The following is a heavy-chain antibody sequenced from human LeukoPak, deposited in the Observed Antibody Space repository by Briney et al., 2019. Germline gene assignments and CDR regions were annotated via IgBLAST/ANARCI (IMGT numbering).Heavy chain of an antibody. CDR2: IYYSGST. J-gene: IGHJ5*02. CDR3: ASITMMTNWFDP. V-gene: IGHV4-39*01. CDR1: GGSISSSSYY. Sequence: SETLSLTCTVSGGSISSSSYYWGWLRQPPGKGLEWIGSIYYSGSTYYNPSLKSRVTISVDTSKNQFSLKLSSVTAADTAVYYCASITMMTNWFDPWGQGTLVTVSS. D-gene: IGHD3-22*01.